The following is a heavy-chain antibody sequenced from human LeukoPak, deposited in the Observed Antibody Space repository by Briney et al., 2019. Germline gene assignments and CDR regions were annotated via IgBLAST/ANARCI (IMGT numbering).Heavy chain of an antibody. J-gene: IGHJ4*02. CDR1: GGSISSYF. D-gene: IGHD3-3*01. Sequence: PSETLSLTCTVSGGSISSYFWSWIRQPPGKGLEWIGYIYYSGTTNYNPSLNSRVAISVDTSKNQFSLKLSSVTAADTAVYYCARSLTIFGVVIPMGYWGQGTLVTVSS. CDR2: IYYSGTT. CDR3: ARSLTIFGVVIPMGY. V-gene: IGHV4-59*08.